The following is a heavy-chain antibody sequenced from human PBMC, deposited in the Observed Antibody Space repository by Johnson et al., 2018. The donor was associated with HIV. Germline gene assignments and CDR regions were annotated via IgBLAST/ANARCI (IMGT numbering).Heavy chain of an antibody. J-gene: IGHJ3*01. V-gene: IGHV3-30*04. CDR2: ISYDGSNK. CDR3: AKEVPDKFDV. Sequence: VQLLESGGGVVQPGRSLRLSCAASGFAFSTYTMHWVRQAPGKGLEWVALISYDGSNKFYADSVKGRFTISRDNSKNTLYLQMNSLRPEDTALYYCAKEVPDKFDVWGQGTMVTVSS. CDR1: GFAFSTYT.